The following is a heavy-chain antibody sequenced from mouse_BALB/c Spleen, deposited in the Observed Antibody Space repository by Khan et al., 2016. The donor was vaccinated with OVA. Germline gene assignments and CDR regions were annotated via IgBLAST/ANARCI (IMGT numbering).Heavy chain of an antibody. J-gene: IGHJ3*01. CDR2: INPSTGYT. CDR1: GYTFTTYW. Sequence: VQLQQSGAELAKPGASVKMSCTASGYTFTTYWIHWIKQRPGQGLEWIGYINPSTGYTEYNKKFKDKATLTADESSSTAYMQLNRLTSAASAGYYWTRRGVFWLFAYWGQGTLVTVSA. CDR3: TRRGVFWLFAY. V-gene: IGHV1-7*01.